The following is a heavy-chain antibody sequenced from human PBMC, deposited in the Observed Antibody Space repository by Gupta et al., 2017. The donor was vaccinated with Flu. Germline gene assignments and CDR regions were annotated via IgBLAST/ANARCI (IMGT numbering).Heavy chain of an antibody. CDR1: GASFSGFY. Sequence: VQLQQWGAGLLRPSETLSLTCAVSGASFSGFYWSWIRQSPGKGLEWIGEINHSGTTNYNPSLKSRVTMSVDTSKNHFSLRLNSVTAADTAVYYCAGLNYDYWSVWGQGTLVTVSS. V-gene: IGHV4-34*01. D-gene: IGHD3-3*01. CDR3: AGLNYDYWSV. CDR2: INHSGTT. J-gene: IGHJ4*02.